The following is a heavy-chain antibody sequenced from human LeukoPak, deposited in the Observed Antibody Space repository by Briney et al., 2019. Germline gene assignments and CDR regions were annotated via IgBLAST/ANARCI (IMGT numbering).Heavy chain of an antibody. CDR1: GFTFSSYE. CDR2: ISSSGSTI. D-gene: IGHD3-16*01. V-gene: IGHV3-48*03. J-gene: IGHJ4*02. CDR3: ARVRSGGADY. Sequence: PGGSLRLSCAASGFTFSSYEMNWVRQAPGKGLEWVSYISSSGSTIYYADSVKGRFTISRDNAKNSLYLQMNSLRDEDTAVYYCARVRSGGADYWGQGTLVTVSS.